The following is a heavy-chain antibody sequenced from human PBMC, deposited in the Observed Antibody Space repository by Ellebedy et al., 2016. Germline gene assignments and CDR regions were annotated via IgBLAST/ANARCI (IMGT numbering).Heavy chain of an antibody. Sequence: GESLKISXAASGFTFRTYWMHWVRQAPGKGLVWVSRISGDGSSTIYADSVRGRFTISRDNARNTLYLQMNSLRAEDTAVYYCAGGFDYWGQGTLVTVSS. CDR2: ISGDGSST. J-gene: IGHJ4*02. CDR1: GFTFRTYW. CDR3: AGGFDY. D-gene: IGHD2-15*01. V-gene: IGHV3-74*01.